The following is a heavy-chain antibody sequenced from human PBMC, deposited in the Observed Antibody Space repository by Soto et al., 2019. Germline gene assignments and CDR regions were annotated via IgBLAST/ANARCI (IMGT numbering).Heavy chain of an antibody. V-gene: IGHV3-23*01. D-gene: IGHD6-13*01. J-gene: IGHJ4*01. CDR2: VSNSGVST. Sequence: EVQLLESGGGLVQPGGSLRLSCAASGFTFSTYAMSWVRQAPGKGLEWVSEVSNSGVSTYYADSVKGRFTISRDTSNNTLYLKMNIMGDDAAAVYYCATRPQLSYWDHVTLLTVSS. CDR3: ATRPQLSY. CDR1: GFTFSTYA.